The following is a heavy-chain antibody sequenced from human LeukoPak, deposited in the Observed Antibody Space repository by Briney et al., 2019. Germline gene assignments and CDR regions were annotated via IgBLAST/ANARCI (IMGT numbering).Heavy chain of an antibody. Sequence: SETLSLTCTVSGASVSSGPNYWSWIRQSPGEGLEWIGSMHYSGSTNYNPSLKSRVTISADTSKNQFSLRLSSVTAADTAVYYCSMKQFVDYYFDYWGQGTLVTASS. CDR3: SMKQFVDYYFDY. CDR1: GASVSSGPNY. CDR2: MHYSGST. J-gene: IGHJ4*02. D-gene: IGHD3/OR15-3a*01. V-gene: IGHV4-61*01.